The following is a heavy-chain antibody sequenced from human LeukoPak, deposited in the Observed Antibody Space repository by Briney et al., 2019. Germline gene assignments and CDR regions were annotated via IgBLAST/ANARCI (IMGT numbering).Heavy chain of an antibody. CDR3: ARSIEMYPDNFDY. CDR1: GYSFTSYW. Sequence: GESLKISCKSSGYSFTSYWIGWVRQMPGKGLEWMGIIYPGDSDTRYSPSFQGQVTISADKSISTAYLQWSSLKASDTAMYYCARSIEMYPDNFDYWGQGTLVTVSS. J-gene: IGHJ4*02. V-gene: IGHV5-51*01. CDR2: IYPGDSDT. D-gene: IGHD5-24*01.